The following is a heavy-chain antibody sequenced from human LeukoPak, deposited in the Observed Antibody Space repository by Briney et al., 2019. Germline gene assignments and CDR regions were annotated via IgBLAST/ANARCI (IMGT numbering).Heavy chain of an antibody. CDR1: GFTFSSYG. Sequence: GRSLRLSCAASGFTFSSYGMHWVRQAPGKGLEWVAVISYDGSNKYYADSVKGRFTISRDNSKNTLYLQMNSLRAEDTAVYYCAKDKRPPALPRNYYGMGVWGKGTTVTVSS. D-gene: IGHD2-15*01. V-gene: IGHV3-30*18. J-gene: IGHJ6*04. CDR3: AKDKRPPALPRNYYGMGV. CDR2: ISYDGSNK.